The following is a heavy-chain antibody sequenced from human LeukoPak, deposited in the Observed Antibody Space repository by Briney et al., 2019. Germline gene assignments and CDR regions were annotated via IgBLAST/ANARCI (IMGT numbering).Heavy chain of an antibody. CDR3: ARRWYFDL. V-gene: IGHV3-64*01. J-gene: IGHJ2*01. CDR2: ISSNGGST. Sequence: GGPLRLSCAASGFTFSSYAMHWVRQAPGKGLEYVSAISSNGGSTYYANSVKGRFTISRDNSKNTLYLQMGSLRAEDMAVYYCARRWYFDLWGRGTLVTVSS. CDR1: GFTFSSYA.